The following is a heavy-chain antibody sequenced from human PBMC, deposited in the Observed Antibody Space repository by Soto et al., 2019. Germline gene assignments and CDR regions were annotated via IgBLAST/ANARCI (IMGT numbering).Heavy chain of an antibody. V-gene: IGHV3-15*01. J-gene: IGHJ4*02. CDR3: VSYASGWVLDN. CDR2: VKSKIDGGTI. Sequence: EVQLVESGGGLVKPGGSLRLSCAAFGFTFNYAWMGWVRQAPGTGLEWVGRVKSKIDGGTIDYAAPVKGSFTISRDDSKDMLYLQMNSLKSEDTAIYYCVSYASGWVLDNWGQGTKVTVSS. D-gene: IGHD6-19*01. CDR1: GFTFNYAW.